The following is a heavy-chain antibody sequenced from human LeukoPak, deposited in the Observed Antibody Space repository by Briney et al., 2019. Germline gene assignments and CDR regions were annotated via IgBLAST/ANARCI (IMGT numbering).Heavy chain of an antibody. CDR3: AREVGWFDS. D-gene: IGHD1-26*01. CDR1: GFTFSNFA. J-gene: IGHJ5*01. Sequence: TGGSLRLSCAASGFTFSNFAMSWVRQAPGKGLEWVSVISGSSGSTYYADSVKGRFTISRENSKNTLYLQMNSPRAEDTAIYYCAREVGWFDSWGQGTLVTVSS. CDR2: ISGSSGST. V-gene: IGHV3-23*01.